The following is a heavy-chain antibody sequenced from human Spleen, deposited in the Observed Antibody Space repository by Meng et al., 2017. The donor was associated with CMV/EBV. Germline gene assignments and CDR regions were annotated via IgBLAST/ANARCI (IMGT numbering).Heavy chain of an antibody. D-gene: IGHD3-16*02. CDR2: ISSSSSYI. Sequence: GGSLRLSCAASGFTFSSYSMNWVRQAPGKGLEWVSSISSSSSYIYYADSVKGRFTISRDNAKNSLYLQMNSLRAEDTAVYYCARGYDYVWGSYRPPFFDYWGQGTLVTVSS. CDR1: GFTFSSYS. V-gene: IGHV3-21*04. CDR3: ARGYDYVWGSYRPPFFDY. J-gene: IGHJ4*02.